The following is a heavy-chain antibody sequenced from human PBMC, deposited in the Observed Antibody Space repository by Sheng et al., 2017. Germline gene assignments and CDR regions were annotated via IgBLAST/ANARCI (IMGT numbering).Heavy chain of an antibody. CDR1: VGPSVVTT. CDR3: ASRAKTVAYYFDY. CDR2: SIIVEAP. J-gene: IGHJ4*02. Sequence: QVQLQQWGAGLVEAFGDPCPSPXLSMVGPSVVTTGAGSASPQGRGWSGLGKSIIVEAPTTTRPSKSRVTISVDTSKNQFSLKLSSVTAADTAVYYCASRAKTVAYYFDYWGQGTLVTVSS. D-gene: IGHD4-17*01. V-gene: IGHV4-34*01.